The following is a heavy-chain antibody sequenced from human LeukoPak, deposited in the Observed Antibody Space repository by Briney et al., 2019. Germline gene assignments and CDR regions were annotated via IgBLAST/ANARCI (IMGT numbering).Heavy chain of an antibody. Sequence: GRSLRLSCAASGFTFSRYWMHWVRQAPGKGLVWVSRINTDGSSATYADSVKGRFTISRDNAKNSLYLQMNSLRAEDTAVYYCAREALLYTPDDAFDIWGQGTMVTVSS. D-gene: IGHD1-1*01. CDR3: AREALLYTPDDAFDI. V-gene: IGHV3-74*01. J-gene: IGHJ3*02. CDR2: INTDGSSA. CDR1: GFTFSRYW.